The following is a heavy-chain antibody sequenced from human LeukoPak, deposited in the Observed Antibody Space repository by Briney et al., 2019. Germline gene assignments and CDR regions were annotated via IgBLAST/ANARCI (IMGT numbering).Heavy chain of an antibody. Sequence: RASVKVSCKASGYTSTSYDINWVRQATGQGLEWMGWMNPNSGNTGYAQKFQGRVTMTRNTSISTAYMELSSLRSEDTAVYYCARIQYNWNYVGYYYYYMDVWGKGTTVTVSS. CDR2: MNPNSGNT. CDR3: ARIQYNWNYVGYYYYYMDV. J-gene: IGHJ6*03. D-gene: IGHD1-7*01. CDR1: GYTSTSYD. V-gene: IGHV1-8*01.